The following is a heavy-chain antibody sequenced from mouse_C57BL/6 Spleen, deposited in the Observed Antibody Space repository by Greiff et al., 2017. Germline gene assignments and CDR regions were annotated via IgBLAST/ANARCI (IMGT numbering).Heavy chain of an antibody. CDR2: ISSGSSTI. V-gene: IGHV5-17*01. Sequence: VQLKESGGVLVKPGGSLKLSCAASGFTFSDYGMHWVRQAPEKGLEWVAYISSGSSTIYYADTVKCRFTISRDNAKNTLFLQMTSLRSEDTAMYYCARGMGDYFDYWGQGTTLTVSS. CDR1: GFTFSDYG. J-gene: IGHJ2*01. CDR3: ARGMGDYFDY. D-gene: IGHD2-3*01.